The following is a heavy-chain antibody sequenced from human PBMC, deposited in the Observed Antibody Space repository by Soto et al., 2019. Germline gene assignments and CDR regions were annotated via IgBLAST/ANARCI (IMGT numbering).Heavy chain of an antibody. D-gene: IGHD6-13*01. Sequence: VQLVESGGGLVKPGGSLRLSCAASGFTFSSYSMNWVRQAPGKGLEWVSSISSSSSYIYYADSVKGRFTISRDNAKNSLYLQMNSLRAEDTAVYYCARAKGSPKYYFDYWGQGTLVTVSS. V-gene: IGHV3-21*01. J-gene: IGHJ4*02. CDR2: ISSSSSYI. CDR3: ARAKGSPKYYFDY. CDR1: GFTFSSYS.